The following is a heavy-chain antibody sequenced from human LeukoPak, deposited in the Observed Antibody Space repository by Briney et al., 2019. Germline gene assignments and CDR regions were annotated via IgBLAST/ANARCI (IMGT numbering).Heavy chain of an antibody. Sequence: SQTLSLTCAISGDSFSSNSAAWDWLRQSPSRGLGWLGRTYYRSKWYNDYAVSVKSRITINPDTSKNQFSLQLNSVTPEDTAVYYCARAYYDSRGYNYWGQGTLVTVSS. J-gene: IGHJ4*02. CDR2: TYYRSKWYN. D-gene: IGHD3-22*01. CDR1: GDSFSSNSAA. CDR3: ARAYYDSRGYNY. V-gene: IGHV6-1*01.